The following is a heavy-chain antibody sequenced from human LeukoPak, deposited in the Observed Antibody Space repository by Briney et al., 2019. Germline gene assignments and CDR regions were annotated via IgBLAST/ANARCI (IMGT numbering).Heavy chain of an antibody. V-gene: IGHV3-23*01. J-gene: IGHJ4*02. D-gene: IGHD3-22*01. CDR2: ISGSGGSI. Sequence: GGSLRLSCAASGFTFSSYAMSWVRQAPGKGLEWVSTISGSGGSIYYADSVKGRFTISRDNSKNTLYLQMNSLRAEDTAVYYCAKRGYYYDSSGYYYFDYWGREPWSPSPQ. CDR3: AKRGYYYDSSGYYYFDY. CDR1: GFTFSSYA.